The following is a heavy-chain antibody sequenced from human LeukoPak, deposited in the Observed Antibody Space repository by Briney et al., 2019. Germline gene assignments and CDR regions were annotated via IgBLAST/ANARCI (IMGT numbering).Heavy chain of an antibody. CDR2: ISWDSSSV. V-gene: IGHV3-9*03. J-gene: IGHJ3*02. D-gene: IGHD2-15*01. Sequence: SGGSLRLSCAASGFTFRSYTMRWVRQAPGKGLEWVSGISWDSSSVAYADSVKGRFTISRDNAKNSLYLQMNSLRAEDMALYYCAKDVGGPLADAFDIWGQGTMVTVSS. CDR1: GFTFRSYT. CDR3: AKDVGGPLADAFDI.